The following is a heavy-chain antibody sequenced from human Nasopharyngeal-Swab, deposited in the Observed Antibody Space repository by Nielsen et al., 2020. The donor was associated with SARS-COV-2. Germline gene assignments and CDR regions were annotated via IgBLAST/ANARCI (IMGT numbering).Heavy chain of an antibody. CDR2: TYYRSKWYN. V-gene: IGHV6-1*01. CDR3: ARARGAYGDYYYYYYTDV. CDR1: GDSVPSSSAA. J-gene: IGHJ6*03. Sequence: SETLSLTCAISGDSVPSSSAAWNWIRPSPSRGLEWLGRTYYRSKWYNDYAVSVKSRITISPDTSKNQFSLHLNSVTPEDTAVYYCARARGAYGDYYYYYYTDVWGKGTTVTVSS. D-gene: IGHD4-17*01.